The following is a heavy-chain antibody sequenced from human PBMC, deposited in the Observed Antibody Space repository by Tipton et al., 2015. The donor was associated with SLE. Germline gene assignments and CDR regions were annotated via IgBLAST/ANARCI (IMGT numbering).Heavy chain of an antibody. CDR2: IYYSGST. D-gene: IGHD4-11*01. CDR1: GGSIDGHY. Sequence: TLSLTCTVAGGSIDGHYWSWFRQLPGKGLEWIGYIYYSGSTDYNPSLKSRLTISLDTSKNQFSLKMSSVTAADTAVYYCARVKDYHLWVDPWGQGTLVTVSS. V-gene: IGHV4-59*11. J-gene: IGHJ5*02. CDR3: ARVKDYHLWVDP.